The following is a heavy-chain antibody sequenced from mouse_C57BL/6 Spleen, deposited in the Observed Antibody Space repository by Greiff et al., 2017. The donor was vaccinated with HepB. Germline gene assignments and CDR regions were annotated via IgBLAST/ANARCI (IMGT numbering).Heavy chain of an antibody. V-gene: IGHV5-4*01. J-gene: IGHJ1*03. D-gene: IGHD1-1*01. CDR2: ISDGGSYT. CDR1: GFTFSSYA. CDR3: ARVYYGSRGYFDV. Sequence: EVQLVESGGGLVKPGGSLKLSCAASGFTFSSYAMSWVRQTPEKRLEWVATISDGGSYTYYPDNVKGRFTISRDNAKNNLYLQMSHLTSEDTAMYYCARVYYGSRGYFDVWGTGTTVTVSS.